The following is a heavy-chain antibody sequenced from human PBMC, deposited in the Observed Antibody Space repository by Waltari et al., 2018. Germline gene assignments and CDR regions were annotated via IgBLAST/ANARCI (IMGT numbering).Heavy chain of an antibody. V-gene: IGHV4-39*01. CDR1: GGSISSSSYY. Sequence: QLQLQESGPGLVKPSETLSLTCTVSGGSISSSSYYWGWIRQPPGKGLEWIGSIYYSASTYYNPSLKSRVTISVDTSKNQFSLKLSSVTAADTAVYYCARPTTVVTPGASFDIWGQGTMVTVSS. J-gene: IGHJ3*02. CDR3: ARPTTVVTPGASFDI. CDR2: IYYSAST. D-gene: IGHD4-17*01.